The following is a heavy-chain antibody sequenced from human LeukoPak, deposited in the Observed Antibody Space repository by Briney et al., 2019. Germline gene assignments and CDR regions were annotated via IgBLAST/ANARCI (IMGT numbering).Heavy chain of an antibody. Sequence: GGSLRLSCAASGFTFSSYWMSWVRQVPGKGLEWVASIKQDGSEKYYVDSLKGRFTISRDNAKNSLYLQVNSLRAEDTAVYYCAKVRCSTSCYFGAFDIWGQGTMVTVSS. J-gene: IGHJ3*02. D-gene: IGHD2-2*01. CDR2: IKQDGSEK. CDR1: GFTFSSYW. CDR3: AKVRCSTSCYFGAFDI. V-gene: IGHV3-7*01.